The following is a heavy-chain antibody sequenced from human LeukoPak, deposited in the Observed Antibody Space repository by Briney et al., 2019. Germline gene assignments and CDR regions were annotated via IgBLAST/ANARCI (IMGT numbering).Heavy chain of an antibody. D-gene: IGHD3-22*01. CDR2: VIPMFGPA. CDR1: GGTFDSYG. V-gene: IGHV1-69*05. J-gene: IGHJ4*02. Sequence: SVKVSCKAPGGTFDSYGISWVRQAPGQGLEWMGGVIPMFGPAKYAPKFQGRATMTTDASTSTAYMVLNSLSAEDTATYFCVEGELGDRSGFAHFDSWGQGTLVTVSS. CDR3: VEGELGDRSGFAHFDS.